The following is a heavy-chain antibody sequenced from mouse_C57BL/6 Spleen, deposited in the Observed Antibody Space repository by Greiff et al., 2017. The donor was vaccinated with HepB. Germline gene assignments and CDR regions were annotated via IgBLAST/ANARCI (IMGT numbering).Heavy chain of an antibody. CDR3: SIGGYDRYFDV. CDR1: GYTFTSYW. Sequence: QVQLQQPGAELVKPGASVKLSCKASGYTFTSYWMHWVKQRPGQGLEWIGMIHPNSGSTNYNEKFKSKSTLTVDKSSSTAYRQLSSLTSADYSVYCCSIGGYDRYFDVWGTGTTVTVSS. CDR2: IHPNSGST. D-gene: IGHD2-2*01. V-gene: IGHV1-64*01. J-gene: IGHJ1*03.